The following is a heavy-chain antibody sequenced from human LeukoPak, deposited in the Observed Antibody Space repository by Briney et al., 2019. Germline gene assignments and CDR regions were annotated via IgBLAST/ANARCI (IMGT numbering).Heavy chain of an antibody. J-gene: IGHJ4*02. Sequence: SETLSLTCTVSGCSISSHDWSGIRQPPGQGLEWMGYNYYSGGNTYKPSLTMRVTISVETSKNQSSLKLTSVTAADTAVYYCARHLDIAASGTFDSWGQGTPVTVSS. CDR3: ARHLDIAASGTFDS. V-gene: IGHV4-59*08. CDR2: NYYSGGN. CDR1: GCSISSHD. D-gene: IGHD6-13*01.